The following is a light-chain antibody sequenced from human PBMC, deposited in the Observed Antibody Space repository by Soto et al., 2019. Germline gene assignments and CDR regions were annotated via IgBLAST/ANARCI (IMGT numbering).Light chain of an antibody. Sequence: QSVLTQPASVSGSPGQSITVSCTGTSSDIGGYNYVSWYQQHPGKAPKLMIYEVSHRPSGVSDRFSGSKSGNTASLTISGLQAEDEADYYCSSYTSSSILFGGGTKLTVL. CDR1: SSDIGGYNY. CDR3: SSYTSSSIL. J-gene: IGLJ2*01. CDR2: EVS. V-gene: IGLV2-14*01.